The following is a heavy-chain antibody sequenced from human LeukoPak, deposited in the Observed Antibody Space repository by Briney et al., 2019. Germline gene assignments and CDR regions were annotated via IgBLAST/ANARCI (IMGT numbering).Heavy chain of an antibody. D-gene: IGHD3-22*01. V-gene: IGHV1-18*01. CDR2: ISAYNGNT. CDR1: GYTFTIYG. CDR3: ARWLRGYNDWFDP. Sequence: GASVKVSCKASGYTFTIYGIIWVRQAPGQGLEWMGWISAYNGNTNYAQKLQGRVTMTTDTSTTTAYMELRSLRSDDTALYYCARWLRGYNDWFDPWGQGTLVTVAS. J-gene: IGHJ5*02.